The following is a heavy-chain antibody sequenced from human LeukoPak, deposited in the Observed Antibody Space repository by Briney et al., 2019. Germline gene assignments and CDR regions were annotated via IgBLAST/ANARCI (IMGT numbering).Heavy chain of an antibody. Sequence: GGSLRLSCAASGFTFSSYAMTWVRQAPGKGLEWVSAISGRGGSTYYADSVKGRFTISRDNSKNTLYPQMNSLRAEDTAVYYCAKDRNPDDSSGYLAYFDYWGQGTLVTVSS. CDR1: GFTFSSYA. CDR2: ISGRGGST. V-gene: IGHV3-23*01. J-gene: IGHJ4*02. D-gene: IGHD3-22*01. CDR3: AKDRNPDDSSGYLAYFDY.